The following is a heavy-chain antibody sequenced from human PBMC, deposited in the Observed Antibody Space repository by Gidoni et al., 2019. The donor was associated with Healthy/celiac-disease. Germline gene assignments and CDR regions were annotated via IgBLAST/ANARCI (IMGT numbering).Heavy chain of an antibody. CDR2: ISADNGNT. V-gene: IGHV1-18*01. J-gene: IGHJ6*02. D-gene: IGHD3-9*01. Sequence: QVQLVQSGAEVKKPGASVKVSCKASGYTFTSYGISWVRQDPGQGLEWMGWISADNGNTNYAQKLQGRVTMTTDTSTSTAYRELRSLRSDDTAVYYCSRDGAYYDILTVGMDVWGQGTTVTVSS. CDR3: SRDGAYYDILTVGMDV. CDR1: GYTFTSYG.